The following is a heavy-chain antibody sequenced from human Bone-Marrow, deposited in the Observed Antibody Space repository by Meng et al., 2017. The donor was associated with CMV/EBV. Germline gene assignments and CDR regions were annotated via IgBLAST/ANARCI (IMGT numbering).Heavy chain of an antibody. CDR3: ASGQVYYDFWSGYNYGMDV. J-gene: IGHJ6*01. CDR1: GFTFSSYS. Sequence: GESLKISCAASGFTFSSYSMNWVRQAPGKGLEWVSSISSSSSYIYYADSVKGRFTISRDNAKNSLYLQMNSLRAEDTAVYYCASGQVYYDFWSGYNYGMDVCGQAITV. V-gene: IGHV3-21*01. D-gene: IGHD3-3*01. CDR2: ISSSSSYI.